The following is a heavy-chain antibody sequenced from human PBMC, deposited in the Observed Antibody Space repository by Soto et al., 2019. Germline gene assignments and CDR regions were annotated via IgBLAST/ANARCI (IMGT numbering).Heavy chain of an antibody. V-gene: IGHV3-23*01. D-gene: IGHD3-22*01. Sequence: PVGSLRLSCAASGFTVSTNAMSWVRQAPGKGLEWVSGIGGSGGSTHSADSVKGRFTISRDNSKNTLSLQMNSLRAEDTAVYYCAKERDSSNYYSFAFDIWGQGTMVTVSS. J-gene: IGHJ3*02. CDR1: GFTVSTNA. CDR2: IGGSGGST. CDR3: AKERDSSNYYSFAFDI.